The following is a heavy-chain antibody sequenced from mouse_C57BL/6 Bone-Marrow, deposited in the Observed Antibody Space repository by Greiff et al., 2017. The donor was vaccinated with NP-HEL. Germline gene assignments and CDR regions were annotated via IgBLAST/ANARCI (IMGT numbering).Heavy chain of an antibody. J-gene: IGHJ4*01. Sequence: VQLQQSGPSLVRPSQTLSLTCTVTGFSINSDCYWIWIRQSPGNKLEYIGYTSYSGITYYNPSLESRTYITRDTSKNQFSLKLSSVTTEDTATYYCARDPNSITTVVATDYAMDYWGQGTSVTVSS. V-gene: IGHV3-3*01. CDR1: GFSINSDCY. CDR2: TSYSGIT. D-gene: IGHD1-1*01. CDR3: ARDPNSITTVVATDYAMDY.